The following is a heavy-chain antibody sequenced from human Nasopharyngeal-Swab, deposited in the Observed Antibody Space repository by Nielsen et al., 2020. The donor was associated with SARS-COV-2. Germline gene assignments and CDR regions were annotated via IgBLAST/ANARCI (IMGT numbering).Heavy chain of an antibody. Sequence: GGSRRLSCTASGFTFDEYTMHWVRQAPGKGLEWVSGIRWNSDYIGYTDSVKGRFVISRDNAKNSLYLQMNSLRPEDTALYFCTRAKDTSGYDAFDIWGQGTVVTVSS. CDR1: GFTFDEYT. CDR3: TRAKDTSGYDAFDI. D-gene: IGHD3-22*01. J-gene: IGHJ3*02. V-gene: IGHV3-9*01. CDR2: IRWNSDYI.